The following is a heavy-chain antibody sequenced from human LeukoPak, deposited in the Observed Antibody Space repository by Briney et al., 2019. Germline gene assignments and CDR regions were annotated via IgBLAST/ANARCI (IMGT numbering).Heavy chain of an antibody. Sequence: GGSLRLSCAVSGFTFSSNWMYWVRQAPGKGLVWVSRISSDGSSATYADSVKGRFTISRDNAKNTLYLQMNSLRAEDTAVYYCVRDRGLRYFDWLGDFDYWGRGILVTVSS. V-gene: IGHV3-74*01. J-gene: IGHJ4*02. CDR3: VRDRGLRYFDWLGDFDY. CDR2: ISSDGSSA. CDR1: GFTFSSNW. D-gene: IGHD3-9*01.